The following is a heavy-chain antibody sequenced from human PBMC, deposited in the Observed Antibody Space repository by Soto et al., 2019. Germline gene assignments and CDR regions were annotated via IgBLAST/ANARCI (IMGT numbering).Heavy chain of an antibody. D-gene: IGHD3-10*01. Sequence: PXXSLSLSCIASGDTFRSYNLPWLLQAPGKGLEWVSGIGGRGEYTEYTDSVKGRFTISRDNTKNTLYLQMNSLRAVDSVLDYCAKESYNRRTDFDYWGQGTLVTVSS. CDR2: IGGRGEYT. CDR1: GDTFRSYN. CDR3: AKESYNRRTDFDY. V-gene: IGHV3-23*01. J-gene: IGHJ4*02.